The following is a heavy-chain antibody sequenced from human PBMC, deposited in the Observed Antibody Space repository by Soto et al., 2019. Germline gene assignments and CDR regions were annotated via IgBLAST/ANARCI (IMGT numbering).Heavy chain of an antibody. CDR1: GGSFSGYY. CDR3: ASGALDGDYIYFDY. J-gene: IGHJ4*02. D-gene: IGHD4-17*01. CDR2: INHSGST. Sequence: QVQLQQWGAGLLKPSETLSLTCAVYGGSFSGYYWSWIRQPPGKGLEWIGEINHSGSTNYNPSLKSRVTISVDTSKNQFALKLSSVTAADTAVYYCASGALDGDYIYFDYWGQGPLVTVSS. V-gene: IGHV4-34*01.